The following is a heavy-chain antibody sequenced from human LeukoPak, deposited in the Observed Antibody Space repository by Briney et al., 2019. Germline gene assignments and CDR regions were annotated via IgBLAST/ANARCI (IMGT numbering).Heavy chain of an antibody. D-gene: IGHD6-13*01. CDR2: ISSSSSYI. Sequence: PGGSLRLSCAASGFTFSSYSMNWVRQAPGKGLEWVSSISSSSSYIYYADSVKGRFTISRDNAKNSLYLQMNSLRAEDTAVYYCARVGHSSSWYMYYYYYYMDVWGKGTTVTVSS. J-gene: IGHJ6*03. CDR1: GFTFSSYS. CDR3: ARVGHSSSWYMYYYYYYMDV. V-gene: IGHV3-21*01.